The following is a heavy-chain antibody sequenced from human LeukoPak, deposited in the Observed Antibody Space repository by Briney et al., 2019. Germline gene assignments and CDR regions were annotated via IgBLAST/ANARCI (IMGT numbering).Heavy chain of an antibody. CDR1: GGSISSYY. J-gene: IGHJ4*02. CDR2: IYYSGST. Sequence: SETLSLTCTVPGGSISSYYWSWIRQPPGKGLEWIGYIYYSGSTNYNPSLKSRVTISVDTSKNQFSLKLSSVTAADTAVYYCARSDSGGSGYYLYYFDYWGQGTLVTVSS. CDR3: ARSDSGGSGYYLYYFDY. D-gene: IGHD3-22*01. V-gene: IGHV4-59*12.